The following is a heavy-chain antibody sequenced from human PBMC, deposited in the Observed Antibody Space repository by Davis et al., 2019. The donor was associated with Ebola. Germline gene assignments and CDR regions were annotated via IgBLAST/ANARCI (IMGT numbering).Heavy chain of an antibody. CDR3: ARSQWLVLNY. V-gene: IGHV3-21*01. CDR1: GFSFSSYS. Sequence: PGGSLRLSCAASGFSFSSYSMNWVRQAPGKGLEWVSSISSSSSYIYYADSLKGRFTISRDNVKSSLYLQMNSLRDEDTAVYYCARSQWLVLNYWGQGTLVTVSS. D-gene: IGHD6-19*01. CDR2: ISSSSSYI. J-gene: IGHJ4*02.